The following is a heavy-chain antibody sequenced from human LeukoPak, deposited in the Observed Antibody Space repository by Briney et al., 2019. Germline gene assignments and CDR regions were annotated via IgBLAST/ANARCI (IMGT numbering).Heavy chain of an antibody. CDR3: ARVKATVTSFDI. CDR2: INHSGST. V-gene: IGHV4-34*01. Sequence: PSETLSLTCAVYGGSFSGYYWSWIRQPPGKGLEWIGEINHSGSTNYNPSLQSRVTISVDMSKNQFSLKLSTVTAADTAVYYCARVKATVTSFDIWGQGTMVTVSS. D-gene: IGHD2/OR15-2a*01. CDR1: GGSFSGYY. J-gene: IGHJ3*02.